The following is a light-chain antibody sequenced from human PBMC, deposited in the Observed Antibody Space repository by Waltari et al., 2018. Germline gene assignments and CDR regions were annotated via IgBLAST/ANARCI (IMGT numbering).Light chain of an antibody. J-gene: IGKJ4*01. V-gene: IGKV4-1*01. Sequence: DIVMTQSPDSLAVSLGERAPINCKSSPSVLYSPNNKNYLAWSQQKPGQPPKLLIYWASTRESGVPDRFSGSGSGTDFTLTISSLQAEDVAVYYCQQYYSTPLTFGGGTKVEIK. CDR2: WAS. CDR3: QQYYSTPLT. CDR1: PSVLYSPNNKNY.